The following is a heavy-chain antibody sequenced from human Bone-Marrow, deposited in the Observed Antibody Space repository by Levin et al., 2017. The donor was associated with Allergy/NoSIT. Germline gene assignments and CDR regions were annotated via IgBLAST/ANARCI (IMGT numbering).Heavy chain of an antibody. V-gene: IGHV3-30*18. J-gene: IGHJ4*02. CDR1: GFTFSSYG. Sequence: SGGSLRLSCAASGFTFSSYGMHWVRQAPGKGLEWVAVISYDGSNKYYADSVKGRFTISRDNSKNTLYLQMNSLRAEDTAVYYCAKDRDYVRGSLWELDYWGQGTLVTVSS. CDR2: ISYDGSNK. D-gene: IGHD3-16*01. CDR3: AKDRDYVRGSLWELDY.